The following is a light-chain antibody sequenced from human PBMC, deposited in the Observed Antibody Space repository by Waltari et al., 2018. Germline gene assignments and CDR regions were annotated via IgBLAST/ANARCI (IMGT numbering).Light chain of an antibody. CDR1: QSVLYTSNSKNY. J-gene: IGKJ1*01. CDR3: HQYYSTPRT. V-gene: IGKV4-1*01. CDR2: WAS. Sequence: DIVMTQSPDSLAVSLGERPTLNGTSSQSVLYTSNSKNYLAWYQQKPGQPPKLLLYWASTRASGAPERFSGSGSGTDFTLTISSLQAEDVAVYYCHQYYSTPRTFGQGTKVEIK.